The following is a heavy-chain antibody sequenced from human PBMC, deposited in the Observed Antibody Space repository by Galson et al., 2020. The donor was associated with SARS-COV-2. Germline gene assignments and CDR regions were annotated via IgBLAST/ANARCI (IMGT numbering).Heavy chain of an antibody. V-gene: IGHV3-30-3*01. Sequence: TGGSLRLSCAASGFTFSSYAMHWVRQAPGKGLEWVAVISYDGSNKYYADSVKGRFTISRDNSKNTLYLQMNSLRAEDTAVYYCARDYIVVVVPDTWYYGMDVWGQGTTVTVSS. D-gene: IGHD3-22*01. J-gene: IGHJ6*02. CDR3: ARDYIVVVVPDTWYYGMDV. CDR1: GFTFSSYA. CDR2: ISYDGSNK.